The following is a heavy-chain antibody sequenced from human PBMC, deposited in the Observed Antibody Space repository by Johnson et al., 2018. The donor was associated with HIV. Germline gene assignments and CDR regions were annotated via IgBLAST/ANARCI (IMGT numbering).Heavy chain of an antibody. CDR2: ISYDGSNK. D-gene: IGHD6-6*01. Sequence: QVQLVESGGGLVKPGGSLRLSCAASGFTFSSYGMHWVRQAPGKGLEWVAVISYDGSNKYYADSVKGRFTISRDNSKNTLYLQMNSLRAEDTAVYYCARDRGSSSLDAFDIWCQGTLVTVSS. CDR1: GFTFSSYG. J-gene: IGHJ3*02. V-gene: IGHV3-30*19. CDR3: ARDRGSSSLDAFDI.